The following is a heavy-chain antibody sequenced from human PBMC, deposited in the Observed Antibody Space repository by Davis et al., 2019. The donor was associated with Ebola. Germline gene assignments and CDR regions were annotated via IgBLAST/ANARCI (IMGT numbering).Heavy chain of an antibody. CDR3: SRGHSSFDY. J-gene: IGHJ4*02. CDR1: GFTFSSYA. D-gene: IGHD6-13*01. V-gene: IGHV3-23*01. CDR2: ISASGGST. Sequence: GESLKISCAASGFTFSSYAMSWVRQAPGKGLEWVSGISASGGSTYYAESVKGRFTISRDNSKNTLHLQMNSLRAEDTAVYYCSRGHSSFDYWGQGTLVTVSS.